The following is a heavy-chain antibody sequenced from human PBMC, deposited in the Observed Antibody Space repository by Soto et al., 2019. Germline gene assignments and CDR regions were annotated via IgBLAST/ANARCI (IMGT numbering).Heavy chain of an antibody. J-gene: IGHJ4*02. CDR3: ATPRDSSGWYTVRF. D-gene: IGHD6-13*01. V-gene: IGHV1-69*13. Sequence: ASVKVSCKASGGPFSSYAISWVRQAPGQGLEWMGGIIPIFGTANYAQKFQGRVTITADESTSTAYMELSSLRSEDTDVYYCATPRDSSGWYTVRFWGQGTPVTVSS. CDR1: GGPFSSYA. CDR2: IIPIFGTA.